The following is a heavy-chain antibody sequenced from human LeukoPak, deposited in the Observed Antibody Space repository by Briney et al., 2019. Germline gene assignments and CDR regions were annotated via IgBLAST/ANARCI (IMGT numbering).Heavy chain of an antibody. CDR1: GFTFSSYS. D-gene: IGHD3-10*01. CDR2: ISSSSSYI. V-gene: IGHV3-21*01. J-gene: IGHJ4*02. Sequence: GGSLRLSCAASGFTFSSYSMNWVRQAPGEGLEWVLSISSSSSYIYYADSVKGRFTISRDNAKNSLYLQMNSLRAEDTAVYYCARGYYGSGSFPDYWGQGTLVTVSS. CDR3: ARGYYGSGSFPDY.